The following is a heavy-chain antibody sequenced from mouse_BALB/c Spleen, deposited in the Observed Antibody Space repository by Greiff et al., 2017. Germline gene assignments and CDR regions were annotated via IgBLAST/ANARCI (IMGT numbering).Heavy chain of an antibody. V-gene: IGHV1-62-2*01. CDR3: ARHEEIGNYPLAMDY. J-gene: IGHJ4*01. CDR2: FYPGSGSI. Sequence: QVQLKESGAELVKPGASVKLSCKASGYTFTEYIIHWVKQRSGQGLEWIGWFYPGSGSIKYNEKFKDKATLTADKSSSTVYMELSRLTSEDSAVYFCARHEEIGNYPLAMDYWGQGTSVTVSS. CDR1: GYTFTEYI. D-gene: IGHD2-1*01.